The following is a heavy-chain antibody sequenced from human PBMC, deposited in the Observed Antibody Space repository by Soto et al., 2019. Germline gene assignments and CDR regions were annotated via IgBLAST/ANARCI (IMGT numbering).Heavy chain of an antibody. CDR3: ARYYDFWSGACFDY. D-gene: IGHD3-3*01. CDR2: INTGNGNT. Sequence: QVQLVQSGAEVKKPGASVKVSCKASGYTFTDHAIHWVRQAPGQRLEWMGWINTGNGNTRFSEKFQGRVTITRDTSASTAYMELCSLTSEDTAVYYCARYYDFWSGACFDYWGQGALVTVSP. J-gene: IGHJ4*02. CDR1: GYTFTDHA. V-gene: IGHV1-3*04.